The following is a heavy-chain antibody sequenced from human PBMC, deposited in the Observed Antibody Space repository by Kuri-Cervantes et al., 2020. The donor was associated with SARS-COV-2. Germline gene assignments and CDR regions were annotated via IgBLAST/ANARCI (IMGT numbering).Heavy chain of an antibody. Sequence: SETLSLTCTVSGGSISSGDYYWSWIRQPPGKGLEWIGSIYYSGTTYYNPSLKSRVTISVDTSKNQFSLKLSSVTAADTAVYYCALRIVATIGFDYWGQGTLVTVSS. D-gene: IGHD5-12*01. V-gene: IGHV4-39*07. CDR3: ALRIVATIGFDY. CDR2: IYYSGTT. CDR1: GGSISSGDYY. J-gene: IGHJ4*02.